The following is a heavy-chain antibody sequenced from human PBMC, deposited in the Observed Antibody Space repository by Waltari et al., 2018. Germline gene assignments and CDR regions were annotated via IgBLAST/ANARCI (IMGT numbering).Heavy chain of an antibody. Sequence: QVQLVESGGGVVQPGRSLRLSCAASGFTFSSYGMHWVRQAPGKGLEWVAVISYDGSNKYYADSVKGRFTISRDNSKNTLYLQMNSLRAEDTAVYYCAKSSAVSGYDDDAFDIWGQGTMVTVSS. J-gene: IGHJ3*02. CDR1: GFTFSSYG. V-gene: IGHV3-30*18. D-gene: IGHD5-12*01. CDR2: ISYDGSNK. CDR3: AKSSAVSGYDDDAFDI.